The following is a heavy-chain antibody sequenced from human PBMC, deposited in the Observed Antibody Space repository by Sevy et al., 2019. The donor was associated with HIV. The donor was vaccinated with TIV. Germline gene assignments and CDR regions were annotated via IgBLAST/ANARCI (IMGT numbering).Heavy chain of an antibody. J-gene: IGHJ4*02. CDR2: MNPNSGNT. CDR1: GYTFTSYD. V-gene: IGHV1-8*01. Sequence: ASVKVSCKASGYTFTSYDINWVRQATGQGLEWMGWMNPNSGNTGYAQKFQGRVTMTRNTSISTAYMELSSQTSEATAVYYCARGRGYYDFGSDYWGQGTLVTVSS. CDR3: ARGRGYYDFGSDY. D-gene: IGHD3-3*01.